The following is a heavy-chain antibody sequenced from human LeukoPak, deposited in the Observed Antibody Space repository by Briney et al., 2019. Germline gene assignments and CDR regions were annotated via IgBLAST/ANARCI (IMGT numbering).Heavy chain of an antibody. D-gene: IGHD3-3*01. CDR3: AKFTDGYYDFWSGYPY. CDR1: GFTFSSYA. CDR2: ISGSGGST. J-gene: IGHJ4*02. Sequence: GGSLRLSCAASGFTFSSYAMSWVRRAPGKGLEWVSAISGSGGSTYYADSVKGRFTISRDNSKNTLYLQMNSLRAEDTAVYYCAKFTDGYYDFWSGYPYWGQGTLVTVSS. V-gene: IGHV3-23*01.